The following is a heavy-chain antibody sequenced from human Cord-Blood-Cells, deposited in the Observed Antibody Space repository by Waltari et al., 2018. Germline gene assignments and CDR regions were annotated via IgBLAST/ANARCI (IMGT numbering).Heavy chain of an antibody. V-gene: IGHV4-31*03. CDR1: GGSISSGGYY. CDR3: ARVASSSWSDAFDI. J-gene: IGHJ3*02. D-gene: IGHD6-13*01. CDR2: IYYSGST. Sequence: QVQLQESGPGLVKPSQTLSLTCTVSGGSISSGGYYWSWIRQHPGKGLEWIGYIYYSGSTYYNPSLKSRVTISVDTSKNQFSLKLSSVTAADTAVYYCARVASSSWSDAFDIWGQGTMVTVSS.